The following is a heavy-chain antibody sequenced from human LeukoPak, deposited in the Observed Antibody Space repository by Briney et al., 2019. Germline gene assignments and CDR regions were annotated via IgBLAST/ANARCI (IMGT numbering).Heavy chain of an antibody. CDR3: ARMVISSYYFDY. CDR1: RFSLSTRGMR. J-gene: IGHJ4*02. D-gene: IGHD3-16*02. Sequence: ASGPALVKPTQTLTLTCTGSRFSLSTRGMRVSWIRHPPVKALEWLARIDWDDDKFYSTSLKTRLTISKDTSKNQVVLTMTNMDPVDTATYYCARMVISSYYFDYWGQGTLVTVSS. V-gene: IGHV2-70*04. CDR2: IDWDDDK.